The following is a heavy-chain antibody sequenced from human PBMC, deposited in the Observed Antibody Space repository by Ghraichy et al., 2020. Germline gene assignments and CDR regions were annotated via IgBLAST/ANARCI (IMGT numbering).Heavy chain of an antibody. CDR1: GASIGPTDYY. Sequence: SETLSLTCTVSGASIGPTDYYWSWIRQHPVKGLEWIGSIYPSGSTNHNPSLQSRVTMSINRSQNKFSLRLTSVSAADTAVYYCAREVYTSKYFDPWGQGLLVTVSS. J-gene: IGHJ5*02. D-gene: IGHD5/OR15-5a*01. CDR3: AREVYTSKYFDP. CDR2: IYPSGST. V-gene: IGHV4-31*03.